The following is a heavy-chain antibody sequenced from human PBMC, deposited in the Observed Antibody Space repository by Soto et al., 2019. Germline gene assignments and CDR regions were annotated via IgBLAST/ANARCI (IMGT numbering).Heavy chain of an antibody. CDR3: ARDGPDRVLDYYYGMDV. Sequence: QVQLQESGPGLVKPSQTLSLTCTVSGGSISSGGYYWSWIRQHPGKGLEWIGYIYYSGSTYYNPSLKSRVTISVDTSKNQFSLKLRSVTAADTAVYYCARDGPDRVLDYYYGMDVWGQGTTVTVSS. CDR2: IYYSGST. V-gene: IGHV4-31*03. CDR1: GGSISSGGYY. J-gene: IGHJ6*02. D-gene: IGHD6-6*01.